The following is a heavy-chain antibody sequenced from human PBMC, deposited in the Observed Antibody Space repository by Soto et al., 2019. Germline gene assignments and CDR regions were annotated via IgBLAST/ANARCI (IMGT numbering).Heavy chain of an antibody. D-gene: IGHD4-4*01. CDR2: IWYDGSNK. Sequence: QVQLVESGGGVVQPGRSLRLSCAASGFTFSSYGMHWVRQAPGKGLEWVVVIWYDGSNKYYADSVKGRLTISRDTSKNTLYLQMNSLRAKYMGVYDSAIKLTTGGYYNMVVYSKGTTVTV. CDR1: GFTFSSYG. J-gene: IGHJ6*03. CDR3: AIKLTTGGYYNMVV. V-gene: IGHV3-33*01.